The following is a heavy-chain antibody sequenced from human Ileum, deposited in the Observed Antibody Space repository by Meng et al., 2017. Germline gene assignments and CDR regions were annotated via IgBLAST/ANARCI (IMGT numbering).Heavy chain of an antibody. D-gene: IGHD3-10*02. CDR3: ARADYVRYFDL. CDR2: VYHSGST. CDR1: GGSIDSNNG. Sequence: VPGMVRPPQTLALPCPASGGSIDSNNGWTLLRQPPGQGLEWIGEVYHSGSTHYNPSLQSRVTISIDNSKNRFSLSLNSVTAADTAIYYCARADYVRYFDLWGRGTLVTVSS. V-gene: IGHV4-4*03. J-gene: IGHJ2*01.